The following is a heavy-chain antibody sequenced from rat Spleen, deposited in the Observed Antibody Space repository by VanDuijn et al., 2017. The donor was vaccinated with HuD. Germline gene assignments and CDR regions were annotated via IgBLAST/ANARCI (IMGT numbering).Heavy chain of an antibody. CDR2: ITNASGRT. D-gene: IGHD1-10*01. Sequence: EVQLVESGGGLVQPGGSLKLSCVASGFTFNNYWMTWIRQAPGKGLEWVASITNASGRTYYPDSVQGRFTISRDTAQNTLYLQMNSLKSEDTATYYCATRDNNWGYWGQGVMVTVSS. V-gene: IGHV5-31*01. J-gene: IGHJ2*01. CDR3: ATRDNNWGY. CDR1: GFTFNNYW.